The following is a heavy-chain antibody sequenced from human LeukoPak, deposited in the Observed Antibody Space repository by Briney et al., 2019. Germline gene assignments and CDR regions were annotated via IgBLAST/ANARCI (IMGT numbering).Heavy chain of an antibody. V-gene: IGHV5-51*07. CDR1: GYIINNYW. Sequence: GESLKISCKGSGYIINNYWISWVHQMPGKGLEWMGIIYPGDSDTRYSPSFQGQVTISADKSISTAYLQWSSLKASDTAMYYCVRRLVSITIFGVVMDYGMDVWGQGTTVTVSS. J-gene: IGHJ6*02. CDR3: VRRLVSITIFGVVMDYGMDV. CDR2: IYPGDSDT. D-gene: IGHD3-3*01.